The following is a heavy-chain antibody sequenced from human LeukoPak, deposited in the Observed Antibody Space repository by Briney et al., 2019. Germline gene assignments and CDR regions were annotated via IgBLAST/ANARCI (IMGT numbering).Heavy chain of an antibody. CDR3: TRDAGTAGAERLDY. J-gene: IGHJ4*02. V-gene: IGHV3-74*01. CDR1: GFTFSNYY. CDR2: INTDGRST. D-gene: IGHD2-21*02. Sequence: EGSLRLSCAASGFTFSNYYMHWVRRAPGKGLVWVSRINTDGRSTDYADSVKGRFTISRDNAKNTLYLQMNSLRAEDTAVYYCTRDAGTAGAERLDYWGQGTLVTVSS.